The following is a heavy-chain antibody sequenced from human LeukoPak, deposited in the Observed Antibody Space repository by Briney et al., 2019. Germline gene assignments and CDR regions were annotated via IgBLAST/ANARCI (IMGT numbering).Heavy chain of an antibody. Sequence: GASVKVSCKASGYIFIGYYMHWVRQAPGQGLEWMGWINPNSGATNYAQKLQGRVTMTTDTSTSTAYMELRSLRSDDTAVYYCARESVGDILTGYGGAFDIWGQGTMVTVSS. CDR1: GYIFIGYY. V-gene: IGHV1-2*02. D-gene: IGHD3-9*01. CDR2: INPNSGAT. CDR3: ARESVGDILTGYGGAFDI. J-gene: IGHJ3*02.